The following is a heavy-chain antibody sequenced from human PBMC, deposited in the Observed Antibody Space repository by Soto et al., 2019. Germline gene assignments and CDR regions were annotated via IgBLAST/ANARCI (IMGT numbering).Heavy chain of an antibody. V-gene: IGHV3-23*01. CDR2: ISGSGGST. Sequence: EVQLLESGGGLVQPGGSLRLSCAASGFTFSSYVMSWVRQAPGKGLEWVSAISGSGGSTYYADSVKGRFTISRDNSKNTLYLQMNSLRAEDTAVYYCAKDRDDFWSGPPGSYYYYYGMDVW. D-gene: IGHD3-3*01. J-gene: IGHJ6*01. CDR3: AKDRDDFWSGPPGSYYYYYGMDV. CDR1: GFTFSSYV.